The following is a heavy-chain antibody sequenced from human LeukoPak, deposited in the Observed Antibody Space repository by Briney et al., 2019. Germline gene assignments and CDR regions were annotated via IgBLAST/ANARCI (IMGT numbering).Heavy chain of an antibody. CDR1: GGSISSYY. CDR3: ARGRYGTISRGWFDP. Sequence: SETLSLTCTVSGGSISSYYWSWIRQPPGKGLEWIGYIYYSGTTNYNSSLKSRVTISVDTSKKQFSLKLSSVTAADTAVYYCARGRYGTISRGWFDPWGQGTLVTVSS. CDR2: IYYSGTT. J-gene: IGHJ5*02. D-gene: IGHD1-1*01. V-gene: IGHV4-59*01.